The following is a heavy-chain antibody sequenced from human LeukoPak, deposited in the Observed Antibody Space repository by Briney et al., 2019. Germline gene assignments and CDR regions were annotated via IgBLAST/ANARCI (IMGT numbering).Heavy chain of an antibody. CDR3: AREGHCTTSGCYGPNWFDP. CDR2: VYYTGST. D-gene: IGHD2-8*01. Sequence: SETLSLTCTVSGGSIGSYYWSWIRQPPGKGLEWIGYVYYTGSTSYNPSLKSRVTISVDTSKTQLSLKLNSMTAADTAVYYCAREGHCTTSGCYGPNWFDPWGQGTLVTVSS. V-gene: IGHV4-59*01. CDR1: GGSIGSYY. J-gene: IGHJ5*02.